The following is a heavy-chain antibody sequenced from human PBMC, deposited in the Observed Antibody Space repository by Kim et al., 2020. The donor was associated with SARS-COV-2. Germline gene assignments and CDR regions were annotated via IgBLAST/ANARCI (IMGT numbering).Heavy chain of an antibody. CDR1: GGSISSSSYY. CDR3: ARHRTIQGEIVVVVAATGWFDP. Sequence: SETLSLTCTVSGGSISSSSYYWGWIRQPPGKGLEWIGSIYYSGSTYYNPSLKSRVTISVDTSKNQFSLKLSSVTAADTAVYYCARHRTIQGEIVVVVAATGWFDPWGQGTLVTVSS. V-gene: IGHV4-39*01. D-gene: IGHD2-15*01. J-gene: IGHJ5*02. CDR2: IYYSGST.